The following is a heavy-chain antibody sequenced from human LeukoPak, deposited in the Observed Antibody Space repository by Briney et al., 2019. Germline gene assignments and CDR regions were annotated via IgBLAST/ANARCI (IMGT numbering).Heavy chain of an antibody. CDR1: GGTFSSYA. V-gene: IGHV1-69*13. CDR2: IIPIFGTA. D-gene: IGHD3-3*01. CDR3: ARDEGGDFWSGYYGD. Sequence: GASVKVSCKASGGTFSSYAISWVRQAPGQGLESMGGIIPIFGTANYAQKLQGRVTITADESTSTAYMELSSPRSEDTAVYYCARDEGGDFWSGYYGDWGQGTLVTVSS. J-gene: IGHJ4*02.